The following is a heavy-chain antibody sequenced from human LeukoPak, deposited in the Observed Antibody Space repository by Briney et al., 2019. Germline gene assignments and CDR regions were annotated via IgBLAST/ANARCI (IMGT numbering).Heavy chain of an antibody. Sequence: GGSLRLSGAASGFTFSSYGMHWVRQAPGKGLEWVAVIWYDGSNKYYADSVKGRFTISRDNSKNTLYLQMNSLRAEDTAVYYWARDGVGATEYWGQGTLVTVSS. J-gene: IGHJ4*02. CDR2: IWYDGSNK. CDR3: ARDGVGATEY. D-gene: IGHD1-26*01. V-gene: IGHV3-33*01. CDR1: GFTFSSYG.